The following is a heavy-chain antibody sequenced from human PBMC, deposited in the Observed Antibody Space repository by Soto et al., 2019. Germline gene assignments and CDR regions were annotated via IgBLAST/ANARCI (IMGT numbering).Heavy chain of an antibody. CDR1: GSTFSSYA. D-gene: IGHD2-2*01. Sequence: QVQLVQSGAEVKKPGSSVKVSCKASGSTFSSYAISWVRQAPGQGLEWMGGIIPIFGTANYAQKFQGRVTITADESTSTAYMELSSLRSEDTAVYYCARGGYCSSTSCLARYGMDVWGQGTTVTVSS. CDR3: ARGGYCSSTSCLARYGMDV. CDR2: IIPIFGTA. J-gene: IGHJ6*02. V-gene: IGHV1-69*01.